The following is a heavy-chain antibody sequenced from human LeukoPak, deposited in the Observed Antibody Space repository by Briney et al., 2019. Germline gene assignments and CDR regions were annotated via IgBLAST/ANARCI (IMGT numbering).Heavy chain of an antibody. CDR2: TSYSEGT. Sequence: PSETLSLTCTVSGGSVSRGGYYWNWIRQHPGKGLEWIGFTSYSEGTYYNPSLMSRITISVDRSQNQFSLKMRDVTAAATAVYFCATADWESFYFDSWGQGALVAVSS. CDR1: GGSVSRGGYY. V-gene: IGHV4-31*03. CDR3: ATADWESFYFDS. J-gene: IGHJ4*02. D-gene: IGHD1-26*01.